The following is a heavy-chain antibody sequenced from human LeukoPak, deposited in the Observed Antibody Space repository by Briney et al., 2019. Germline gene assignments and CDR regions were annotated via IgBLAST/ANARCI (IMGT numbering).Heavy chain of an antibody. J-gene: IGHJ4*02. CDR3: ARDPGGSKRVYWFDY. CDR1: GFTFSSYA. Sequence: PGGSLGLSCAASGFTFSSYAMHWVRQAPGKGLEWVAVISYDGSNKYYADSVKGRFTISRDNSKNTLYLQMNNLRAEDTAVYYCARDPGGSKRVYWFDYWGQGTLVTVSS. V-gene: IGHV3-30*04. D-gene: IGHD2-15*01. CDR2: ISYDGSNK.